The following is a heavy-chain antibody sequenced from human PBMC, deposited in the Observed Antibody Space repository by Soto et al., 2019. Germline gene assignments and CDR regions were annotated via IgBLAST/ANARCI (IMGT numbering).Heavy chain of an antibody. CDR3: ARAPIAVAGFPPDV. CDR1: GGTFSSYT. J-gene: IGHJ6*02. D-gene: IGHD6-19*01. Sequence: ASVKVSCKASGGTFSSYTISWVRQAPGQGLEWMGRIIPILGIANYAQKFQGRVTTTADKSTSTVYMELSSLRSEDTAVYYCARAPIAVAGFPPDVWGQGTTVTVSS. CDR2: IIPILGIA. V-gene: IGHV1-69*02.